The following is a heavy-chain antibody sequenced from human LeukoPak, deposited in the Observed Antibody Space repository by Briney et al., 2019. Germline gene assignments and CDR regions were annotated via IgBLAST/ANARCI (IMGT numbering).Heavy chain of an antibody. Sequence: PGGSLRLSCAASGFTFSNYDMSWVRQAPGKGLVWVSRIKRDGSSTSYADSVKGRFTISRDNAKNTLYLQMNSLRVEDTAVYYCTRARWELLGGDCWGQGTLVTVSS. CDR2: IKRDGSST. CDR1: GFTFSNYD. D-gene: IGHD1-26*01. J-gene: IGHJ4*02. V-gene: IGHV3-74*01. CDR3: TRARWELLGGDC.